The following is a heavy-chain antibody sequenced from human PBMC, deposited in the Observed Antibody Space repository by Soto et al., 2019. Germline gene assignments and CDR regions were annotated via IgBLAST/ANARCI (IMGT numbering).Heavy chain of an antibody. D-gene: IGHD3-16*01. J-gene: IGHJ4*02. Sequence: PSETLSLTCSVSGGSISSYYVSWIRQPPGRGLEWIGNIYYTGSTNYNPSLKSRVTISVDKSKNQFSLKLSSVTAADTAVYYCARGTDYVGSGSYYFDYWGQGTLVTVSS. CDR2: IYYTGST. V-gene: IGHV4-59*01. CDR1: GGSISSYY. CDR3: ARGTDYVGSGSYYFDY.